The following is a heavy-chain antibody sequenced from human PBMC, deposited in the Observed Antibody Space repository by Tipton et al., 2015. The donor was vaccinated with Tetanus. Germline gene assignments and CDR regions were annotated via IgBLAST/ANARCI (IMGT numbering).Heavy chain of an antibody. CDR2: TWYDGSNP. Sequence: SLRLSCEGYGFTFKNHGMYWVRHTPGKGLEWVALTWYDGSNPKYADSVRGRLTISRDNSKSTLFLQMNSLRVEDTAVYYCARRTNSGHVYNPLELWGQGTMVIVSA. J-gene: IGHJ3*01. D-gene: IGHD1-26*01. V-gene: IGHV3-33*01. CDR1: GFTFKNHG. CDR3: ARRTNSGHVYNPLEL.